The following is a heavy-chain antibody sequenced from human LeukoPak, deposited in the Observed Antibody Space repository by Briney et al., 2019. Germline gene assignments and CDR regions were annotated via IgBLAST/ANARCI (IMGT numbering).Heavy chain of an antibody. Sequence: SETLSLTCSVSGGPISSYYWSWLRQPPGKGLEWIGYIYYSGNTNYNPSLKSRVTISVDTSKNQFSLKLSSVTAADTAVYYCARGLDGAGFDYWGQGTLVTVSS. J-gene: IGHJ4*02. CDR2: IYYSGNT. D-gene: IGHD4-17*01. CDR3: ARGLDGAGFDY. CDR1: GGPISSYY. V-gene: IGHV4-59*12.